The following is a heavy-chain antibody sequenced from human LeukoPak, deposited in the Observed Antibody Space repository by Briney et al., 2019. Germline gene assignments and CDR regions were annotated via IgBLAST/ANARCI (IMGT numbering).Heavy chain of an antibody. CDR2: IIPIFGTA. CDR3: ARGRAAAGTATNWFDP. CDR1: GGTFSSYA. V-gene: IGHV1-69*05. Sequence: SVKVSCKASGGTFSSYAISWVRQAPGQGLEWMGGIIPIFGTANYAQKFQGRVTITTDESTSTAYMELSSLRSEDTAVYYCARGRAAAGTATNWFDPWGQGTLVTVSS. D-gene: IGHD6-13*01. J-gene: IGHJ5*02.